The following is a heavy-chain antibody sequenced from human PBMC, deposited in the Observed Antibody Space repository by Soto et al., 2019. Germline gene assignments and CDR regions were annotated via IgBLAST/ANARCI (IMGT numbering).Heavy chain of an antibody. D-gene: IGHD3-10*02. V-gene: IGHV3-23*01. Sequence: GVSLRLSFAASGFTFSSYAMSWFRQAPGKGLEWVSAISGSGGSTYYADSVKGRFTISRDNSKNTLYLQMNSLRAEDTAVYYCAKLTLFLAIGFDYWGQGTLVTVPS. CDR2: ISGSGGST. CDR3: AKLTLFLAIGFDY. J-gene: IGHJ4*02. CDR1: GFTFSSYA.